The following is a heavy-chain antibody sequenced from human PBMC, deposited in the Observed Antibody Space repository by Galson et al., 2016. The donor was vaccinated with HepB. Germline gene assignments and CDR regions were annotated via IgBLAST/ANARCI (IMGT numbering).Heavy chain of an antibody. CDR2: MYSSGRT. Sequence: SETLSLTCTVSGGSISSYYWSWIRQPPGKGLEWIATMYSSGRTFYNPSLKNRVTITMDRSKTQFSLKLTSVTAADRGVYYCASIYDSEYFDYWGQGALVTVSS. CDR3: ASIYDSEYFDY. V-gene: IGHV4-4*08. D-gene: IGHD3-9*01. J-gene: IGHJ4*02. CDR1: GGSISSYY.